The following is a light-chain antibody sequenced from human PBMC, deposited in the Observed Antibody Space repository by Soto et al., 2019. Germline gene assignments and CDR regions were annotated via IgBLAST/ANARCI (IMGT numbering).Light chain of an antibody. J-gene: IGKJ2*01. V-gene: IGKV3-15*01. CDR1: QSVSRN. Sequence: EVVLTQSPATLSVSPGDRATISCRASQSVSRNLAWYQQKPCQAPRILIYGASTRATGVPARFSGSGSATEFTLSISSLQAEDVAVYYCQQYGDWPPETFGQGTKLEI. CDR2: GAS. CDR3: QQYGDWPPET.